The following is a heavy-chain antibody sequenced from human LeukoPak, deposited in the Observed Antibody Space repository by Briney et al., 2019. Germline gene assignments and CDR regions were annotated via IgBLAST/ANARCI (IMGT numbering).Heavy chain of an antibody. D-gene: IGHD3-22*01. CDR1: GFTFSDYY. CDR2: ISSSGSTI. V-gene: IGHV3-11*01. Sequence: GGSLRLSCAASGFTFSDYYMSWIRQAPGKGLEWVSYISSSGSTIYYADSVKGRFTISRDNAKNSLYLQMNSLRAGDTAVYYCARDYYYDSSGYPGYWGQGTLVTVSS. J-gene: IGHJ4*02. CDR3: ARDYYYDSSGYPGY.